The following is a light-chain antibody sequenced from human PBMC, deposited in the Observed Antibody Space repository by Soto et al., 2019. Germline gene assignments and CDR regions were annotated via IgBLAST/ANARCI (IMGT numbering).Light chain of an antibody. CDR3: SSYVSTSAVV. Sequence: QSALTQPPSVSGSPGQSVTISCTGTSSDVGTYNHVSWYQQPPGAAPKLMIYEVSNRPSGVPDRFSGSKSGNTASLTISGLQAEDDADYYCSSYVSTSAVVFGGGTKLTVL. CDR2: EVS. J-gene: IGLJ3*02. V-gene: IGLV2-18*02. CDR1: SSDVGTYNH.